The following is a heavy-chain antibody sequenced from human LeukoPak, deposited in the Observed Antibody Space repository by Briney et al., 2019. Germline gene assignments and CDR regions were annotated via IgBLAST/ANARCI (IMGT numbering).Heavy chain of an antibody. CDR1: GFTFSSYE. Sequence: QAGGSLRLSCAASGFTFSSYEMNWVRQAPGKGLEWVSYISSSGRTIYYADSVKGRFTISRDNAKNSLYLQMNSLRAEDTAVYYCATDGRSGYALLGVPNDYWGQGTLVTVSS. D-gene: IGHD5-12*01. CDR3: ATDGRSGYALLGVPNDY. V-gene: IGHV3-48*03. J-gene: IGHJ4*02. CDR2: ISSSGRTI.